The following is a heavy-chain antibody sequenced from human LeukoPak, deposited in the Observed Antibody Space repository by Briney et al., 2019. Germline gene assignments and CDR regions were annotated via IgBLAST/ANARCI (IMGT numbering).Heavy chain of an antibody. CDR1: GYTFTSHY. D-gene: IGHD3-3*01. V-gene: IGHV1-46*01. Sequence: ASVKVSCKASGYTFTSHYMHWVRQAPGQGLEWMGIINPSAGSTSYPQKFQGRVTMTRDTSTSTVYMELSSLRSDDTAVYYCAAPGASGFVGNFWGGPLDYWGQGTLVTVSS. CDR3: AAPGASGFVGNFWGGPLDY. J-gene: IGHJ4*02. CDR2: INPSAGST.